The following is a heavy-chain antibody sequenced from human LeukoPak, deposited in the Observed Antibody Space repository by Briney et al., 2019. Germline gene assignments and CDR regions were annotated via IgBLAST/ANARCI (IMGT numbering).Heavy chain of an antibody. J-gene: IGHJ4*02. Sequence: KPSETLSLTCAVYGGSFSGYYWSWIRQPPGKGLEWIGEINHSGSTNYNPSLKSRVTISVDTSKNQFSLKLSSVTAADTALYYCARDEMATIGRALDYWGQGTLVTVSS. D-gene: IGHD5-24*01. CDR1: GGSFSGYY. CDR2: INHSGST. CDR3: ARDEMATIGRALDY. V-gene: IGHV4-34*01.